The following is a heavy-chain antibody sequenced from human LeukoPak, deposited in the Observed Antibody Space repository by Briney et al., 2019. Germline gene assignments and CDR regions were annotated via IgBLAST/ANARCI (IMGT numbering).Heavy chain of an antibody. D-gene: IGHD6-6*01. J-gene: IGHJ4*02. CDR1: GGSISSSSYY. V-gene: IGHV4-39*01. CDR2: INYSGST. CDR3: ASPSSSSSTYDY. Sequence: SETLSLTCSVSGGSISSSSYYWGWIRQPPGKGLEWIGSINYSGSTYYNASLKSRVTISVDTSKNQFSLKLSSVTAADTAVYYCASPSSSSSTYDYWGQGTLVTVSS.